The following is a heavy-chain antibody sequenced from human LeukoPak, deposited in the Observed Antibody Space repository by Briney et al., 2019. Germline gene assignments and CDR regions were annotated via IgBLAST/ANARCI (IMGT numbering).Heavy chain of an antibody. CDR1: GGSISSGGSY. CDR2: IYYSGST. D-gene: IGHD3-22*01. CDR3: ARVLPNTYYYDTSGYPSGDYFDY. J-gene: IGHJ4*02. V-gene: IGHV4-31*03. Sequence: SQTLSLTCSVSGGSISSGGSYWSWIRQHPGKGLEWIGYIYYSGSTYYNPSLKSRLTISVDMSKNQFSLKLSSVTAADTAVYYCARVLPNTYYYDTSGYPSGDYFDYWGQGTLVTVSS.